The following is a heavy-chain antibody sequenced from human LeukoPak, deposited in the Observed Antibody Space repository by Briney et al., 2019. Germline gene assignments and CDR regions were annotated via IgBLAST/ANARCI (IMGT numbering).Heavy chain of an antibody. CDR3: AKHQYSSGWYPPDY. V-gene: IGHV3-48*01. D-gene: IGHD6-19*01. CDR2: ISSSSSTI. Sequence: GGSLRLSCAASGFTFSSYSMNWVRQAPGKGLEWVSYISSSSSTIYYADSVKGRFTISRDNAKNSLYLQMNSLRAEDTAVYYCAKHQYSSGWYPPDYWGQGTLVTVSS. CDR1: GFTFSSYS. J-gene: IGHJ4*02.